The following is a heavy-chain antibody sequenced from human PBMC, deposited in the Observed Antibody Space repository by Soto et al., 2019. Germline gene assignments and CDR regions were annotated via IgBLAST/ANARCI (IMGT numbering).Heavy chain of an antibody. CDR3: AKAAVPSITLLLLNY. J-gene: IGHJ4*02. D-gene: IGHD3-22*01. Sequence: QVQLVESGGGVVQPGRSLRLSCAASGFTFSSYGMHWVRQAPGKGLEWVAVISYDGSNKYYADSVKGRFTISRDNSKNTLYLQMTSLRAEDTAVYYCAKAAVPSITLLLLNYWGQGTLVTVSS. V-gene: IGHV3-30*18. CDR2: ISYDGSNK. CDR1: GFTFSSYG.